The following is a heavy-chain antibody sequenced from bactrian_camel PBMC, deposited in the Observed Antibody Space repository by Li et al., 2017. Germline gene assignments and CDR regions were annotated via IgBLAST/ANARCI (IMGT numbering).Heavy chain of an antibody. D-gene: IGHD5*01. V-gene: IGHV3S1*01. CDR1: LYIYSSYC. J-gene: IGHJ4*01. CDR3: AARQPCRLWLGYEDPGEYNI. Sequence: HVQLVESGGGSVQAGGSLRLSCEISLYIYSSYCMGWFRQAPGKEREAVAAHYTGTAITYVADSVKGRFAISEDNAKNVLYLQMNSLQPEDTAMYYCAARQPCRLWLGYEDPGEYNIWGQGTQVTVS. CDR2: HYTGTAIT.